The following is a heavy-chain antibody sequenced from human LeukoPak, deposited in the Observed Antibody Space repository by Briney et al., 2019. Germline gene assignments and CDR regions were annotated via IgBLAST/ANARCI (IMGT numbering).Heavy chain of an antibody. CDR1: GFTFSSYS. Sequence: GGSLRLSCAASGFTFSSYSMNWVRQAPGKGLEWVSYISSSSSTIYYADSVKGRFTISRDNAKNSLYLKMNSLRDEDTAMYYCARDRIQFGELTWYFDYWGQGTLVTVSS. J-gene: IGHJ4*02. V-gene: IGHV3-48*02. D-gene: IGHD3-10*01. CDR2: ISSSSSTI. CDR3: ARDRIQFGELTWYFDY.